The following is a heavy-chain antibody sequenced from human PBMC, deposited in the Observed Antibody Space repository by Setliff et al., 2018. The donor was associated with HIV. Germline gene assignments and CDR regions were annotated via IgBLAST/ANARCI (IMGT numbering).Heavy chain of an antibody. CDR2: IKEDGSET. D-gene: IGHD1-26*01. J-gene: IGHJ4*02. Sequence: TFSSHWMSWIRQAPGKGLEWVANIKEDGSETFYVDSVKGRFTMSRDNAKNLVYLEMNSLKVEDTAVYYCARDATRGGDFDFWGQGTLVTVSS. CDR3: ARDATRGGDFDF. V-gene: IGHV3-7*01. CDR1: TFSSHW.